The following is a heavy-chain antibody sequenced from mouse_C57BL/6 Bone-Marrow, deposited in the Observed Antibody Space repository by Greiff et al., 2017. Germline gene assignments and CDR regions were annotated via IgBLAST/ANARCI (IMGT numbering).Heavy chain of an antibody. J-gene: IGHJ4*01. Sequence: QVQLQQSGAELARPGASVKMSCKASGYTFTSYTMHWVKQRPGQGLEWIGYINPSSGYTKYNQKFKDKATLPADKSSSTAYMQLSSLTSEDSAVYYCAIYDGYLYYYAMDYWGQGTSVTVSS. CDR2: INPSSGYT. D-gene: IGHD2-3*01. CDR3: AIYDGYLYYYAMDY. V-gene: IGHV1-4*01. CDR1: GYTFTSYT.